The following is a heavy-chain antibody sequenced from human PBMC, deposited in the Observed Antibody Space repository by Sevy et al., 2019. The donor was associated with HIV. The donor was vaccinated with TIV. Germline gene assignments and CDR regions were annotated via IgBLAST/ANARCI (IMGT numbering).Heavy chain of an antibody. Sequence: GGSLRLSCAASGFTFSTYAMHWVRQAPGKGLEWVAVISNDGSNKSYADSVKGQFTISRDNSKNTLYLQMNSLRAEDTAVYYCARDRSSSWMNYFFDYWGQGALVTVSS. D-gene: IGHD6-13*01. CDR2: ISNDGSNK. V-gene: IGHV3-30*04. CDR1: GFTFSTYA. J-gene: IGHJ4*02. CDR3: ARDRSSSWMNYFFDY.